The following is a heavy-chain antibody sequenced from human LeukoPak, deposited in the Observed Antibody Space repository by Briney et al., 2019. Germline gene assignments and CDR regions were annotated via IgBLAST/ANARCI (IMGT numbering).Heavy chain of an antibody. D-gene: IGHD3-10*01. CDR1: GFTFSSYW. CDR3: AREGFRGYYFDY. Sequence: GGSLRLSCAASGFTFSSYWMHWVRQAPGEGLVWVSRINSDGSSTSYADSVKGRFTISRDNAKNTLYLQMNSLRAEDTAVYYCAREGFRGYYFDYWGQGTLVTVSS. J-gene: IGHJ4*02. CDR2: INSDGSST. V-gene: IGHV3-74*01.